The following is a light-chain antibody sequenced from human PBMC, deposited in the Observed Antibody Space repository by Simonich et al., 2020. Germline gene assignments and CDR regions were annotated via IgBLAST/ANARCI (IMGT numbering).Light chain of an antibody. CDR3: QQYYSTPIT. CDR1: QGISHS. Sequence: DLQMTQSPSSLSASVGDRVTIPCRVIQGISHSLALYHQKPGKAPKLLLYAASRLESGVPSRFSGSGSGTDYTLTISSLQPEDFATYYCQQYYSTPITFGQGTRLEIK. J-gene: IGKJ5*01. V-gene: IGKV1-NL1*01. CDR2: AAS.